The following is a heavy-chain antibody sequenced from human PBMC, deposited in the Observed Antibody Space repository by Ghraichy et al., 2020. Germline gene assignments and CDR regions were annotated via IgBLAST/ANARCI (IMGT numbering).Heavy chain of an antibody. Sequence: QTLSLTCTVSGDSITTYYWNWIRQPPGKGLEWIGYIHHSGNTKSNPSLNSRVTMSVDTSKSHFSLKVNSVNAADTAVYYCAKWEESLRAFDIWGRGTMVTVSS. CDR1: GDSITTYY. CDR3: AKWEESLRAFDI. D-gene: IGHD1-26*01. J-gene: IGHJ3*02. V-gene: IGHV4-59*01. CDR2: IHHSGNT.